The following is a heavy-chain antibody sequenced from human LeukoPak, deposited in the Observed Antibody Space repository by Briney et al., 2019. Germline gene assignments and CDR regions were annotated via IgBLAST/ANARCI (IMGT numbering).Heavy chain of an antibody. J-gene: IGHJ4*02. CDR1: GFTFSSYW. D-gene: IGHD6-6*01. CDR3: ARDSFEYSSSSAKY. V-gene: IGHV3-7*01. Sequence: GGSLRLSCAASGFTFSSYWMSWVRQAPGKGLEWVANIKQDGSEKYYVDSVKGRFTISRDNAKNSLYLQMNSLRAEDAAVYYCARDSFEYSSSSAKYWGQGTLVTVSS. CDR2: IKQDGSEK.